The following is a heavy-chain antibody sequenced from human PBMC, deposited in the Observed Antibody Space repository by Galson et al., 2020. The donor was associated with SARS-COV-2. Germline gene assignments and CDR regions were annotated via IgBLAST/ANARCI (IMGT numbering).Heavy chain of an antibody. Sequence: SETLSLTCAVYGGSFSGYYWSWIRQPPGKGLEWIGEINHSGSTNYNPSLKSRVTISVDTSKNQFSLKLSSVTAADTAVYYCARGRVRPYGARGYYYMDVWGKGTTVTVSS. CDR1: GGSFSGYY. V-gene: IGHV4-34*01. CDR2: INHSGST. D-gene: IGHD4-17*01. J-gene: IGHJ6*03. CDR3: ARGRVRPYGARGYYYMDV.